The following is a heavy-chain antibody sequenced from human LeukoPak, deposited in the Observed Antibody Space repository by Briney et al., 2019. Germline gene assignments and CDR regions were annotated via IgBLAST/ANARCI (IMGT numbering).Heavy chain of an antibody. D-gene: IGHD3-10*01. Sequence: SETLSLTCTVSGGSISSYYWSWIRQPPGKGLEWIGYIYYSGSTNYNPSLKSRVTISVDTSKNQFSLKLSSVTAADTAVYYCARDYYGSGSYIDYWGQGTLVTVSS. V-gene: IGHV4-59*01. CDR2: IYYSGST. CDR3: ARDYYGSGSYIDY. CDR1: GGSISSYY. J-gene: IGHJ4*02.